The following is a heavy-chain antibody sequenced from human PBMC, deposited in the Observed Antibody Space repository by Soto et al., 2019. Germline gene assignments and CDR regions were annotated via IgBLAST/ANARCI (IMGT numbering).Heavy chain of an antibody. V-gene: IGHV3-66*01. Sequence: EVQLVESGGGLVQPGGSLRLSCVASGFTVSTNYMSWVRQAPGKGLEWVSVIYSGGSTYYADSVKGRFTISRDNSKNTLYLQVNSLRAEDTAVYYCARRYSSSWYFDYWGQGTLVTVSS. CDR2: IYSGGST. CDR3: ARRYSSSWYFDY. CDR1: GFTVSTNY. D-gene: IGHD6-13*01. J-gene: IGHJ4*02.